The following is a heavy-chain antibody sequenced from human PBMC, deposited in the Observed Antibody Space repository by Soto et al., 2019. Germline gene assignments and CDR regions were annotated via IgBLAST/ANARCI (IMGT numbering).Heavy chain of an antibody. J-gene: IGHJ5*02. CDR3: ARGWGLDP. CDR1: VGSFSGYY. V-gene: IGHV4-34*01. CDR2: INHSGST. Sequence: SETLSLTCAVYVGSFSGYYWSWIRQPPGKGLEWIGEINHSGSTNYNPSLKSRVTISVDTSKNQFSLKLSSVTAADTAVYYCARGWGLDPWGQGTLVTVSS. D-gene: IGHD7-27*01.